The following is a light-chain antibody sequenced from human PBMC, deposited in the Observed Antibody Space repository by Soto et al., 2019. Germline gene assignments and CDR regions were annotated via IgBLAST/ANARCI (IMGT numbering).Light chain of an antibody. V-gene: IGLV1-51*02. CDR1: SSNIGKNY. Sequence: QSVLTQPPSVSAAPGQKVTISCSGSSSNIGKNYVSWYQQVPGTAPKLLIYENNNRPSGIADRFSGSKSGTSATLGITGLQTGDEADYYCGTWDSSLSVYVSGPGTKVTVL. CDR3: GTWDSSLSVYV. CDR2: ENN. J-gene: IGLJ1*01.